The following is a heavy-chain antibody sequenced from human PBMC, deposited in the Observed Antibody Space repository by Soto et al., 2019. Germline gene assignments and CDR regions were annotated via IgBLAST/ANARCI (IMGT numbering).Heavy chain of an antibody. D-gene: IGHD5-12*01. CDR3: ARDQYSGYDFAL. J-gene: IGHJ1*01. Sequence: QVQLRESGPGLVKPSQTLLLTCSVSGASIAGGSYYWSWLRQPPGQGLEWIGYIPSRGRPFYHPSLARRRTTSSDTYKNQLFLELTSVTAADTAVYYCARDQYSGYDFALWGQGTLVTVSS. CDR1: GASIAGGSYY. V-gene: IGHV4-30-4*01. CDR2: IPSRGRP.